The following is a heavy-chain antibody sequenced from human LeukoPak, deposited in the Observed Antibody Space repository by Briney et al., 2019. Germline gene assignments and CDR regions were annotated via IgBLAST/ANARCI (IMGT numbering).Heavy chain of an antibody. V-gene: IGHV4-4*07. CDR3: AREVTIFGGTYSDY. D-gene: IGHD3-3*01. J-gene: IGHJ4*02. CDR2: SYTRVNT. Sequence: PTKTLRLTCIFPDDSSSMYYGSWIRQTAGEGLKCIRHSYTRVNTNHNRSLKSRVTISVDKSKNQFPIELRSVTAADTAVYYCAREVTIFGGTYSDYWGQGTLVTVSP. CDR1: DDSSSMYY.